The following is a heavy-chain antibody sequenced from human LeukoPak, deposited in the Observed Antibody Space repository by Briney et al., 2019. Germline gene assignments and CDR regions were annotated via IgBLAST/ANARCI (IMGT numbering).Heavy chain of an antibody. CDR1: GYSISSGYY. D-gene: IGHD3-9*01. J-gene: IGHJ3*02. CDR2: IYHSGST. V-gene: IGHV4-38-2*02. Sequence: SETLSLTCTVSGYSISSGYYWGWIRQPPGKGLEWIGSIYHSGSTYYNPSLKSRVTISVDTSKNQFSLKLSSVTAADTAVYYCARQAGSYDILTGYSLDAFDIWGQGTMVTVSS. CDR3: ARQAGSYDILTGYSLDAFDI.